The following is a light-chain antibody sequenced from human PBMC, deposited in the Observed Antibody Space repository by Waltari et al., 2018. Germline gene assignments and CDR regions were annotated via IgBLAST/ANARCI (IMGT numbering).Light chain of an antibody. CDR1: QGIGNN. Sequence: DIQMTQSPSSLSASVEDRVTVTCQASQGIGNNLNWYQQKAGESPKLLIYDASNLEPGVPLRFSGRGRGTDFTLSISSLQPEDIATYYCQQFHSLPITFGQGTRLDIK. J-gene: IGKJ5*01. CDR2: DAS. CDR3: QQFHSLPIT. V-gene: IGKV1-33*01.